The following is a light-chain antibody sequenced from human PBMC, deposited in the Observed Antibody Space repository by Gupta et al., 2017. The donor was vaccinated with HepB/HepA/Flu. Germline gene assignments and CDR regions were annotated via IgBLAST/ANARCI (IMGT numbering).Light chain of an antibody. Sequence: DIQMTQSPSSLSASVGDRVTITCRASQTISSFLNWYQQKPGKAPNLLIYSASNLQSGVPSRFRGSGSATDFTLTINSLQPEDFATYYCQQSHSMPLTFGGGTKV. J-gene: IGKJ4*01. CDR1: QTISSF. CDR2: SAS. V-gene: IGKV1-39*01. CDR3: QQSHSMPLT.